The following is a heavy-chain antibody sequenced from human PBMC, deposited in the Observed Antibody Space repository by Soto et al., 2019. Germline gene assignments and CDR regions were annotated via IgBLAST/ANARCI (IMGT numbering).Heavy chain of an antibody. CDR2: INPSGGST. D-gene: IGHD6-13*01. V-gene: IGHV1-46*01. Sequence: QVQLVQSGAEVKKPGSSVKVSCKASGGTFSSYAISWVRQAPGQGLEWMGIINPSGGSTSYAQKFQGRVTMTRDTSTSTVYMELSSLRSEDTAVYYCATDIAAAENDYWGQGTLVTVSS. CDR1: GGTFSSYA. J-gene: IGHJ4*02. CDR3: ATDIAAAENDY.